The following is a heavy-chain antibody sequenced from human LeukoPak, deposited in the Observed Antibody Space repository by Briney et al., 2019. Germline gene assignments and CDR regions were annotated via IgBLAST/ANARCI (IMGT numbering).Heavy chain of an antibody. CDR1: GFTFSSYS. V-gene: IGHV3-48*01. J-gene: IGHJ4*02. CDR2: ISSSSSTI. Sequence: GGSLRLSCAASGFTFSSYSMNWVRQAPGKGLEWVSSISSSSSTIYYADSVKGRFTISRDNAKNSLYLQMNSLRAEDTAVYYCARRISVSGSIDYWGQGTLVTVSS. D-gene: IGHD1-26*01. CDR3: ARRISVSGSIDY.